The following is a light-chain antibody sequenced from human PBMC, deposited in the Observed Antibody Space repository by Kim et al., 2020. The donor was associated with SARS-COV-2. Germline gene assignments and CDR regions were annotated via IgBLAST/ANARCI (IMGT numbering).Light chain of an antibody. CDR3: QQYDNLPIT. CDR2: EAS. J-gene: IGKJ5*01. CDR1: QDIGNY. Sequence: DRVTITCQASQDIGNYLNWYQQKAGKAPEVVVFEASNLETGVTSRFSGSGSGTHFTFTINSLQAEDIATYYCQQYDNLPITFGQGTRLEIK. V-gene: IGKV1-33*01.